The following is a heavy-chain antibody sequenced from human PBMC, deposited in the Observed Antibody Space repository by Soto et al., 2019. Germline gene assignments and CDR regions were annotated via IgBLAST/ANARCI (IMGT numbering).Heavy chain of an antibody. Sequence: GGSLRLSCAASGFTFISYEINFFRQAPGKGLEWVSYIGSDGTTIYYADSVKGRFTISRDNAKKSLYLQMDSLRAEDTAIYYCARSWNEYFEYWGQGTPVTVSS. CDR3: ARSWNEYFEY. V-gene: IGHV3-48*03. CDR1: GFTFISYE. J-gene: IGHJ4*02. D-gene: IGHD1-1*01. CDR2: IGSDGTTI.